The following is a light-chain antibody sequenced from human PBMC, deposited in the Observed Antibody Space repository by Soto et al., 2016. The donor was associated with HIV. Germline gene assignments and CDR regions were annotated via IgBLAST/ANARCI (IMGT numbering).Light chain of an antibody. CDR2: KAS. J-gene: IGKJ1*01. Sequence: DIQMTQSPSTLSASVGDRVTITCRASQTISYWLAWYQQKPGKPPKLLIYKASYLDSGVPSRFTGSGSGTYFTLTISSLQPDDFATYYCQQSYNTPRTFGQGTMVEIK. CDR3: QQSYNTPRT. V-gene: IGKV1-5*03. CDR1: QTISYW.